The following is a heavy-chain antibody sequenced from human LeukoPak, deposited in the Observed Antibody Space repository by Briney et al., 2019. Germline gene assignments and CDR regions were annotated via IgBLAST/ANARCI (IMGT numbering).Heavy chain of an antibody. CDR1: GGSFSGYY. D-gene: IGHD6-13*01. J-gene: IGHJ4*02. CDR2: INHSGST. CDR3: ARGRASSWYRGRYYFDY. Sequence: SETLSLTCAVYGGSFSGYYWSWIRQPPGKGLEWIGEINHSGSTNYNPSLKSRVTISVDTSKNQFSLKLSSVTAADTAVYYCARGRASSWYRGRYYFDYWGQGTLVTVSS. V-gene: IGHV4-34*01.